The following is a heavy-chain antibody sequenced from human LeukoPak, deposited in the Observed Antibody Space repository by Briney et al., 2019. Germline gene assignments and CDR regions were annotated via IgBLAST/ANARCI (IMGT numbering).Heavy chain of an antibody. CDR3: ARVRTDLYDAFDI. J-gene: IGHJ3*02. Sequence: GGSLRLSCAASGFTFSNYGMHWVRQAPGKGLEWVAFIRYDGSNKYYADSVKGRFTISRDNSKNTLYLQMNSLRAEDTAVYYCARVRTDLYDAFDIWGQGTMVTVSS. V-gene: IGHV3-30*02. CDR2: IRYDGSNK. CDR1: GFTFSNYG. D-gene: IGHD3-16*01.